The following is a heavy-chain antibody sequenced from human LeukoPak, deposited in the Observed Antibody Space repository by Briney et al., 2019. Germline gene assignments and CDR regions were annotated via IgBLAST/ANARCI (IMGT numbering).Heavy chain of an antibody. CDR1: GYIFSTFA. D-gene: IGHD4-23*01. CDR2: ISTISST. CDR3: AIGTTLVSPGY. V-gene: IGHV3-23*01. J-gene: IGHJ4*02. Sequence: AGTLRLSCAASGYIFSTFAMSWVRQAPGRGLVWVSGISTISSTFYADSVKGRFTITRDNSNKTQYLLMNSLRADAAAHYYCAIGTTLVSPGYWGQGTLVTVSS.